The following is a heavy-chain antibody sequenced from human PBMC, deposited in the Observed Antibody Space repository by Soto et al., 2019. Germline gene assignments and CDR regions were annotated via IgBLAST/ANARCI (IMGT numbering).Heavy chain of an antibody. V-gene: IGHV4-4*07. Sequence: SEKLPPTATVAGGSISDHCGSWILQPVGKGLEWIGRIDNSGSTNYNPSLESRISMSADTSRNQFSLKLNSVTAAETAVYYCARGGQDFWSGPFDYWGQGALVTVSS. J-gene: IGHJ4*02. CDR2: IDNSGST. D-gene: IGHD3-3*01. CDR1: GGSISDHC. CDR3: ARGGQDFWSGPFDY.